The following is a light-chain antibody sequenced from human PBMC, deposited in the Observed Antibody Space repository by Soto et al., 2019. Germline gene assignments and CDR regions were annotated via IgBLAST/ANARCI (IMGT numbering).Light chain of an antibody. J-gene: IGKJ1*01. CDR1: QSISND. Sequence: DIQMTQSPSSLYASVGDRVTITCRASQSISNDLGWYQQKPGKAPKRLIYAASSLQRGVPSRFSGSGSGTEFTLTISSLQPDDFATYYCIQLNSYPLAFGQWTKVAIK. V-gene: IGKV1-17*01. CDR3: IQLNSYPLA. CDR2: AAS.